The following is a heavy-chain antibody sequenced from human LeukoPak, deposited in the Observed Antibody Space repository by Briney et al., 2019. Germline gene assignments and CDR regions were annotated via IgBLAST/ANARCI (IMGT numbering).Heavy chain of an antibody. Sequence: GGSLRLSCSVSGFTVSSDYVSWVRQAPGKGLDWVSVVYPRGQTYYADSVKGRFTLSRDTLNNTLHLQMNSLRVEDTAVYYCARQTPEYYFGSGRKFDSWGQGTLVTVSS. CDR2: VYPRGQT. J-gene: IGHJ4*02. V-gene: IGHV3-66*04. CDR1: GFTVSSDY. CDR3: ARQTPEYYFGSGRKFDS. D-gene: IGHD3-10*01.